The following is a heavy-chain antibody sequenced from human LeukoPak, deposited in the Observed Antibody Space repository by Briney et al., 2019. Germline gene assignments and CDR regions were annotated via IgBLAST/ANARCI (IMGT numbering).Heavy chain of an antibody. V-gene: IGHV3-7*01. J-gene: IGHJ4*02. Sequence: GGSLRLSCAASGFTFSNNWMTWVRQAPGKGLEWVASVKKDASEKYYVDSVKGRFTISRDNAKNSLYLQMSSLRVEDTAVYYCAKDPYLGQGTLVTVSS. CDR1: GFTFSNNW. CDR3: AKDPY. CDR2: VKKDASEK.